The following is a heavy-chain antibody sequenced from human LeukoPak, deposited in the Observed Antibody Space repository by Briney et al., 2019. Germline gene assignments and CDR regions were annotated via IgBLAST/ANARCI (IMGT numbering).Heavy chain of an antibody. V-gene: IGHV3-23*01. Sequence: GGSLRLSCAASGFSFSTYAMSWVRQAPGKRLEWVSSITGSGGSTYYADSVKGRVTVSRDNSKSTLYLQMNSLRAEDMAVYYCAKSSYYDSSGYYREYYFDYWGQGTLVTVSS. D-gene: IGHD3-22*01. CDR2: ITGSGGST. J-gene: IGHJ4*02. CDR3: AKSSYYDSSGYYREYYFDY. CDR1: GFSFSTYA.